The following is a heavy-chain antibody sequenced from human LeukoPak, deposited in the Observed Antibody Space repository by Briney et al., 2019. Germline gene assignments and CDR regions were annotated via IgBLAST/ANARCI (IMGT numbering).Heavy chain of an antibody. V-gene: IGHV3-23*01. CDR2: IVGSGGST. D-gene: IGHD6-13*01. CDR3: AKDLGAAAGRIGFDY. Sequence: GGSLRLSCAASGFTFSSYVVSWVRQAPGKGLEWVSAIVGSGGSTYYADSVKGRFTISRDNSKNTLYLQMNSLRAEDTAVYYCAKDLGAAAGRIGFDYWGQGTLVTVSS. J-gene: IGHJ4*02. CDR1: GFTFSSYV.